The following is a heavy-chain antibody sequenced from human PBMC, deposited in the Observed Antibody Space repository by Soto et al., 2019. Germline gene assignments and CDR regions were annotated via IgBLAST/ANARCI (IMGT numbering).Heavy chain of an antibody. CDR2: IYNSVNT. V-gene: IGHV4-30-4*01. CDR1: GDSISNGYYT. CDR3: ASGPSGDKVDY. J-gene: IGHJ4*02. D-gene: IGHD3-10*01. Sequence: QVQLQESGPGLVEPSQTLSLTCTVSGDSISNGYYTWSWIRQPPGKDLEWIGHIYNSVNTYSNPSLKSRVTLSADTSKNQFSLKLSSVTAADTAVYYCASGPSGDKVDYWGQGTLVTVSS.